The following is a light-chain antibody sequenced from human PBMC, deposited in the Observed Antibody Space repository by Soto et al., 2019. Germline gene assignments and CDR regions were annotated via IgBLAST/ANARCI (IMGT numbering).Light chain of an antibody. J-gene: IGLJ2*01. CDR3: AAWDDSLSGVV. V-gene: IGLV1-47*01. CDR1: SSNIGSNS. CDR2: SNS. Sequence: QPVLTQPPSASGTTGQRVTISCSGSSSNIGSNSVHWYQQLPGTAPKLLIYSNSQRPSGVPERISGSKSGTSASLAISGLRSEDEADYYCAAWDDSLSGVVFGGGTKLTVL.